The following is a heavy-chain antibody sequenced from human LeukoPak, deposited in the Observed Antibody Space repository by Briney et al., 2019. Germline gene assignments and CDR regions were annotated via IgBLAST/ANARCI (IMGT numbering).Heavy chain of an antibody. J-gene: IGHJ6*03. D-gene: IGHD5-18*01. CDR3: ARGRETGYSYSLYYYYYYMDV. V-gene: IGHV4-39*07. CDR1: GGSISSSSYY. Sequence: SETLSLTCTVSGGSISSSSYYWGWIRQPPGKGLEWIGRIYYIGSTYYNPALKSRVTISVDTSKNQFSLKLSSVTAADTAVYYCARGRETGYSYSLYYYYYYMDVWGKGTTVTVSS. CDR2: IYYIGST.